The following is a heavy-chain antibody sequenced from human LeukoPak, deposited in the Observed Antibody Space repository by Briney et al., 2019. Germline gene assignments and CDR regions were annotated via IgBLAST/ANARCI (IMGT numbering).Heavy chain of an antibody. Sequence: PGGSLRLSGGAFGFTFSSYDMGGVRQAPGKGLEWVSGISDSGGSTYYADSVKGRFTISRDNSKNTLSLVHNSLIPRTTPVNTCPNVNEVTSGYYELGFDYRRQRSLVTVSS. CDR2: ISDSGGST. V-gene: IGHV3-23*01. CDR1: GFTFSSYD. J-gene: IGHJ4*02. CDR3: PNVNEVTSGYYELGFDY. D-gene: IGHD3-22*01.